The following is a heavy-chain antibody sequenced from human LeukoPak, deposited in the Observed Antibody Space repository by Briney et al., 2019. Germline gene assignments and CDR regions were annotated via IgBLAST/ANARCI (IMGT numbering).Heavy chain of an antibody. Sequence: SETLSLTCTVSGYSLSSGYYWGWIRQPPGKGLEWIGSIYHSGSTYYNPSLKSRVTISVDTSKNQFSLKLSSVTAADTAVYYCARGGYSSTYYWFDPWGQGTLVTVSS. V-gene: IGHV4-38-2*02. J-gene: IGHJ5*02. CDR3: ARGGYSSTYYWFDP. CDR1: GYSLSSGYY. D-gene: IGHD5-18*01. CDR2: IYHSGST.